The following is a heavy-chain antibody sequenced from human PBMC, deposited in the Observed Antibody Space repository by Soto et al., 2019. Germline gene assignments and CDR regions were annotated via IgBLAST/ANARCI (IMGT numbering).Heavy chain of an antibody. CDR3: ARSIGQWQVS. CDR1: GGSISSGGYY. D-gene: IGHD6-19*01. J-gene: IGHJ5*01. Sequence: SETLSLTCTVSGGSISSGGYYWSWIRQPPGKGLEYIGNIYYSGSTYYNPSLKSRVIISVDTSKNHFSLKLSSVTAADTAVYYCARSIGQWQVSWGHGTRVTVSS. CDR2: IYYSGST. V-gene: IGHV4-39*02.